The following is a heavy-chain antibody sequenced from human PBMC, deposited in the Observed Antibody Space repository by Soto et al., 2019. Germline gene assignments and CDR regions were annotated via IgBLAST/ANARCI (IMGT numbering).Heavy chain of an antibody. D-gene: IGHD2-21*02. Sequence: QVQLVQSGAEVKKPGASVKVSCKASGYTFTSYAMHWVRQAPGQRLEWMGWINAGNGNTKYSQKFQGRVTITRDTSASTAYMELSSLRSEDTAVYYSARSIVVVTAADYWGQGPLVTVSS. V-gene: IGHV1-3*01. J-gene: IGHJ4*02. CDR2: INAGNGNT. CDR1: GYTFTSYA. CDR3: ARSIVVVTAADY.